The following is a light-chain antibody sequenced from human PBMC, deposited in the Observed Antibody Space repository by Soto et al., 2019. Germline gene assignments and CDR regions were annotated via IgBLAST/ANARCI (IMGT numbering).Light chain of an antibody. CDR3: SSYARSNSVV. J-gene: IGLJ2*01. CDR2: EVN. CDR1: SSDVGGYNY. Sequence: QSALTRPPSASGSPGQSVTISCTGSSSDVGGYNYVSWYQHHPGKAPKVMIYEVNKRPSGVPDRFSGCKSCNTASLTVSGLQAEDEADSYCSSYARSNSVVFGGGTKLTVL. V-gene: IGLV2-8*01.